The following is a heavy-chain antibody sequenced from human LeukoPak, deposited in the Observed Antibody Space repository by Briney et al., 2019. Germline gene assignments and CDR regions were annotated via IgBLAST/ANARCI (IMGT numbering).Heavy chain of an antibody. V-gene: IGHV1-2*06. CDR3: ARGPNDSSGYLAQSYYYYMDV. CDR2: INPNSGGT. Sequence: ASVKVSCKASGYTFTDYYMHWVRQAPGQGLEWMGRINPNSGGTNYAQKFQGRVTVTRDTSISTAYMELSRLRSDDTAVYYCARGPNDSSGYLAQSYYYYMDVWGKGTTVTVSS. CDR1: GYTFTDYY. J-gene: IGHJ6*03. D-gene: IGHD3-22*01.